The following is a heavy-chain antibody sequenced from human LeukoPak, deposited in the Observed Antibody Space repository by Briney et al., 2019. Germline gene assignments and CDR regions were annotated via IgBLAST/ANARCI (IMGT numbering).Heavy chain of an antibody. CDR1: GYTFTSYD. J-gene: IGHJ6*02. CDR2: MNPNSGNT. V-gene: IGHV1-8*01. D-gene: IGHD4-11*01. CDR3: ARGMTTVTTDYYGMDV. Sequence: GASVKVSCKAPGYTFTSYDINWVRQATGQGLEWMGWMNPNSGNTGYAQKFQGRVTMTRNTSISTAYMELSSLRSEDTAVYYCARGMTTVTTDYYGMDVWGQGTTVTVSS.